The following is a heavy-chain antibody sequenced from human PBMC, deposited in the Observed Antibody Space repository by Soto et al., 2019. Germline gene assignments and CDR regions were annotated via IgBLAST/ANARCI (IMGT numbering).Heavy chain of an antibody. D-gene: IGHD3-3*01. CDR3: ARDRSLLYDFWSGHQDY. CDR1: GFTFSSYW. Sequence: GGSLRLSCAASGFTFSSYWMSWVRQAPGKGLEWVANIKQDGSEKYYVDSVKGRFTISRDNAKNSLYLQMNSLRAEDTAVYYCARDRSLLYDFWSGHQDYWGQGTLVTVS. V-gene: IGHV3-7*03. CDR2: IKQDGSEK. J-gene: IGHJ4*02.